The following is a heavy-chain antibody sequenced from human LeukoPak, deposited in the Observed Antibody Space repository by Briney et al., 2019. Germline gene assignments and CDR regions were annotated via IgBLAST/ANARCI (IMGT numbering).Heavy chain of an antibody. CDR2: IYYSGST. CDR1: GGSISSGDYY. J-gene: IGHJ4*02. Sequence: SETLSLTCTVSGGSISSGDYYWSWIRQPPGKGLEWIGYIYYSGSTYYNPSLKSRVTISVDTSKNQFSLKLSSVTAADTAVYYCARIGSSDYYDSSGGSIGYWGQGTLVTVSS. V-gene: IGHV4-30-4*01. CDR3: ARIGSSDYYDSSGGSIGY. D-gene: IGHD3-22*01.